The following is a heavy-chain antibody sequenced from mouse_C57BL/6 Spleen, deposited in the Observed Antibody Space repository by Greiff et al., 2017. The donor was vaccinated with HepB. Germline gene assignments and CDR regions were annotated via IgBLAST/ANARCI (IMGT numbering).Heavy chain of an antibody. Sequence: QVQLQQSGAELARPGASVKLSCTASGYTFTSYTMHWVKQSPGQGLEWIGYINPSSGYTKYNQKFKDKATLTTDKSSSTPYMQLSSLTSEDAAVYYCERGRCNWDYFDYWGQGTTLTVSS. V-gene: IGHV1-4*01. CDR2: INPSSGYT. D-gene: IGHD4-1*01. CDR3: ERGRCNWDYFDY. CDR1: GYTFTSYT. J-gene: IGHJ2*01.